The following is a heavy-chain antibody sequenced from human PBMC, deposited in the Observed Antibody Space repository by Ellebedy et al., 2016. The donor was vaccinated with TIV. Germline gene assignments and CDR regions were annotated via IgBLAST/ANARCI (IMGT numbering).Heavy chain of an antibody. V-gene: IGHV3-23*01. CDR1: GFSFSNSA. D-gene: IGHD1-14*01. J-gene: IGHJ4*02. Sequence: PGGSLRLSCAASGFSFSNSAMSWVRQAPGKGLEWVSGFGVSGNTAYYADSVKGRFTISRDNSENALYLQMNSLRAEDTAIYHCARGKSGTYIHHAFDSWGQGTLVTVSS. CDR3: ARGKSGTYIHHAFDS. CDR2: FGVSGNTA.